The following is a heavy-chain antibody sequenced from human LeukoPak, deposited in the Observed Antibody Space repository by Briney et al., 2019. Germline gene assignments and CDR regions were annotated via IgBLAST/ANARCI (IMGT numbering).Heavy chain of an antibody. CDR1: GYTFTGYY. CDR2: FNPNGGGT. J-gene: IGHJ4*02. D-gene: IGHD6-19*01. V-gene: IGHV1-2*02. Sequence: ASVKVSCKASGYTFTGYYMHWVRQAPGQGLEWMGWFNPNGGGTNYAQKFQGRVTLTRDTSISTAYMEVSRLEPDDTAVYYCARENNSGWYRKAAFDYWGQGTLVTVAS. CDR3: ARENNSGWYRKAAFDY.